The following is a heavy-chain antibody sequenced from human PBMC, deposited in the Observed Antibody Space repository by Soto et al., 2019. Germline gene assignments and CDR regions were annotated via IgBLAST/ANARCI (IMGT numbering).Heavy chain of an antibody. J-gene: IGHJ4*03. V-gene: IGHV4-38-2*02. D-gene: IGHD6-19*01. CDR3: ARVHVMVVAGSTFYY. CDR1: GDSISSGSY. Sequence: SETLSLTCTVSGDSISSGSYWGWIRQPPGEGPEWIASIYHGGTTFYNPSLKSRISISVDTSKNQFSLRLTSVTAADTATYYCARVHVMVVAGSTFYYWGPGTLVTVSS. CDR2: IYHGGTT.